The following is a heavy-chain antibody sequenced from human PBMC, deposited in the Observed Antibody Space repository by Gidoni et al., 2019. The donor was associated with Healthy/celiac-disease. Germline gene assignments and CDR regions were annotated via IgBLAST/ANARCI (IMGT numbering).Heavy chain of an antibody. J-gene: IGHJ4*02. CDR2: IYPGDSDT. CDR3: ARHVLGLRYFDWLPLDY. V-gene: IGHV5-51*01. Sequence: EVQLVQSGAEVKKPGESLKISCKGSGYSFTSYWIGWVRQMPGKGLEWMGFIYPGDSDTRYSPSFHGQVTISADKSISTAYLQWSSLKASDTAMYYCARHVLGLRYFDWLPLDYWGQGTLVTVSS. D-gene: IGHD3-9*01. CDR1: GYSFTSYW.